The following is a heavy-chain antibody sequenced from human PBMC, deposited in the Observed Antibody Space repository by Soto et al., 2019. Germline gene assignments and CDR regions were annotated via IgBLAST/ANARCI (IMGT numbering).Heavy chain of an antibody. CDR2: INPDGSET. Sequence: SLRLSCVASEFSFSNLWMTWVRQASGKGLEFLATINPDGSETYYVESVKCRFTISRDNAKNSVSLHMNSLGVEDTGLYYCTTDLNWSGTWGQGTMVTVSS. V-gene: IGHV3-7*01. J-gene: IGHJ5*01. CDR3: TTDLNWSGT. D-gene: IGHD3-3*01. CDR1: EFSFSNLW.